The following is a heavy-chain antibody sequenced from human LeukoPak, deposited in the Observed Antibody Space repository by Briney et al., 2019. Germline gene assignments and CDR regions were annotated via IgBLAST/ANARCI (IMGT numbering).Heavy chain of an antibody. D-gene: IGHD3-3*01. CDR1: GGSISCGGYY. V-gene: IGHV4-31*03. CDR2: IYYSGST. J-gene: IGHJ5*02. Sequence: SETLSLSCTVSGGSISCGGYYWSWIRQHPGKGLEWIGYIYYSGSTYYNPSLKSRVTISVDTSKNQFSLKLSSVTAADTAVYYCARQGDFWSGYYHNPWFDPWGQGTLVTVSS. CDR3: ARQGDFWSGYYHNPWFDP.